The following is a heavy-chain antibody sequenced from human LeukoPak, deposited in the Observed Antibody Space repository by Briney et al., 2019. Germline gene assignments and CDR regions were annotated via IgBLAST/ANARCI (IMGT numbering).Heavy chain of an antibody. CDR2: IYWDDDK. CDR1: GFSLSTSGVG. D-gene: IGHD4-17*01. Sequence: SGPTLVKPTQTLTLTCTFSGFSLSTSGVGVGWIRQPPGKALEWLALIYWDDDKRYSPSLKSRLTITKDTSKNQVVLTMTNMDPVDTATYYCAHRLKYGDYIYFDYWGQGTLVTVSP. J-gene: IGHJ4*02. V-gene: IGHV2-5*02. CDR3: AHRLKYGDYIYFDY.